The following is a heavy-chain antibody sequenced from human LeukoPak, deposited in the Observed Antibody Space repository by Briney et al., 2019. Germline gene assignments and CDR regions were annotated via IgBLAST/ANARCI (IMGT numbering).Heavy chain of an antibody. CDR2: IYSSGSN. D-gene: IGHD4/OR15-4a*01. Sequence: SETLSLTCTVSGGSISGYFWSWIRQPAGKGLEWIGRIYSSGSNNYNPSLKSRVTMSLDTSKNHLSLNLSSVTAADTAVYYCARGGLANDYWGQGTLVTVSS. V-gene: IGHV4-4*07. CDR1: GGSISGYF. CDR3: ARGGLANDY. J-gene: IGHJ4*02.